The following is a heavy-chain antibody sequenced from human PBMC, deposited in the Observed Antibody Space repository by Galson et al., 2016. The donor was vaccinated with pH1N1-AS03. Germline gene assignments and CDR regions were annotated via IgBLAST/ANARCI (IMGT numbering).Heavy chain of an antibody. CDR1: GFSLRTSGMG. CDR2: IYWNDDE. Sequence: PALVKPTQSLTLTCTFSGFSLRTSGMGVGWIRQSPGEALEWLALIYWNDDERYNPSLKHRLTIAKDASKTQVVLTMTNMDPVDTATYYCANGILANYDFWSGPFNWFDPWGQGILVTVSS. J-gene: IGHJ5*02. V-gene: IGHV2-5*01. D-gene: IGHD3-3*01. CDR3: ANGILANYDFWSGPFNWFDP.